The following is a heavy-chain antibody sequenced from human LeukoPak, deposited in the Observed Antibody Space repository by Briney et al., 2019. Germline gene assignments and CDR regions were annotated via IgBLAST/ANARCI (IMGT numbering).Heavy chain of an antibody. D-gene: IGHD6-13*01. Sequence: PSETLSLTCAVYGGSFSGYYWSWIRQPPGKGLEWIGEINHSGSTNYNPSLKSRVTISVDTSKNQFSLKLSSVTAADTAVYYCARGLISWYPIYYFDYWGQGTLVTVSS. CDR2: INHSGST. CDR1: GGSFSGYY. J-gene: IGHJ4*02. V-gene: IGHV4-34*01. CDR3: ARGLISWYPIYYFDY.